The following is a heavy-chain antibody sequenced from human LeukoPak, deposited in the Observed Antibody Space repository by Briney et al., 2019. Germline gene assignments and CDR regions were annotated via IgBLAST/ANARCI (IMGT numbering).Heavy chain of an antibody. CDR1: GFTLSNAW. V-gene: IGHV3-15*01. CDR3: TTLFVGDY. D-gene: IGHD2-21*01. J-gene: IGHJ4*02. CDR2: IKSKTDGGTT. Sequence: GGSLRLSCAASGFTLSNAWMSWVRQAGGEGLEWVGCIKSKTDGGTTDYAAPVKGRFTISRDDSKNTLYLQMNSLKTEDTAVYYCTTLFVGDYWGQGTLVTVSS.